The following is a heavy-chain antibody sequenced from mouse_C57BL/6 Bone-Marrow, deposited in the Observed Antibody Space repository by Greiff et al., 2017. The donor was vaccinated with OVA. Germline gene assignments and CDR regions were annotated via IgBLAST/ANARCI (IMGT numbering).Heavy chain of an antibody. Sequence: EVHLVESGGDLVKPGGSLKLSCAASGFTFSSYGMSWVRQTPDKRLEWVATISSGGSYTYCPDSVKGRFTISRDNAKNTLYLQMSSLKSEDTAMYYCARHPFYYGSSYWYFDVWGTGTTVTVSS. D-gene: IGHD1-1*01. CDR3: ARHPFYYGSSYWYFDV. CDR2: ISSGGSYT. J-gene: IGHJ1*03. CDR1: GFTFSSYG. V-gene: IGHV5-6*01.